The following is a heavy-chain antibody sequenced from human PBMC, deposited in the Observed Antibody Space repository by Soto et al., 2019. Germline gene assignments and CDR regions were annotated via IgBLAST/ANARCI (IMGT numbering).Heavy chain of an antibody. CDR3: ARDTVAAPDY. J-gene: IGHJ4*02. Sequence: VASVKVXCKASGYTXTSYGISWVRQATGQGLEWMGWISAYNGNTNYAQKLQGRVTMTTDTSTSTAYMELRSLRSDDTAVYYCARDTVAAPDYWGQGTLVTXSS. V-gene: IGHV1-18*01. CDR1: GYTXTSYG. CDR2: ISAYNGNT. D-gene: IGHD6-19*01.